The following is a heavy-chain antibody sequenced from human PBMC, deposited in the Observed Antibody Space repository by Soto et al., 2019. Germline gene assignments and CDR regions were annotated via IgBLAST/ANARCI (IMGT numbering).Heavy chain of an antibody. CDR3: ARDQDGAGGTADY. CDR1: GFTLRNYW. J-gene: IGHJ4*02. CDR2: ITNDGSTT. D-gene: IGHD1-26*01. Sequence: EVQLVESGGGLVQPGGSLRLSCVASGFTLRNYWMHWFRQAPGNGLVWVSRITNDGSTTYYADSVKGRFTISRDNAKNTLYLQVNSLRVEDTAVYYCARDQDGAGGTADYWGQGTLVTVS. V-gene: IGHV3-74*01.